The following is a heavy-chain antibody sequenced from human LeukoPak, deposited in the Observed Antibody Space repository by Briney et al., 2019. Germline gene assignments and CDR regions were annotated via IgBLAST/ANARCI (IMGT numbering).Heavy chain of an antibody. Sequence: SETLSLTCTVSGGSTSSSSYYWGWIRQPPGKGLEWIGSIYYSGSTYYNPSLKSRVTISVDTSKNQFSLKLSSVTAADTAVYYCARLSYSSSSAWGQGTLVTVSS. CDR1: GGSTSSSSYY. J-gene: IGHJ5*02. D-gene: IGHD6-6*01. V-gene: IGHV4-39*01. CDR3: ARLSYSSSSA. CDR2: IYYSGST.